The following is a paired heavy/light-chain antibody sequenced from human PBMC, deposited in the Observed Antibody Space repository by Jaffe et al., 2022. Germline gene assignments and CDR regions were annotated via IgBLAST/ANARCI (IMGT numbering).Heavy chain of an antibody. Sequence: QLQLQESGPGLVKPSETLSLTCTVSGGSISSSSYYWGWIRQPPGKGLEWIGSIYYSGSTYYNPSLKSRVTISVDTSKNQFSLKLSSVTAADTAVYYCAILPRSGTVGNAFDIWGQGTMVTVSS. J-gene: IGHJ3*02. CDR3: AILPRSGTVGNAFDI. V-gene: IGHV4-39*01. CDR2: IYYSGST. CDR1: GGSISSSSYY.
Light chain of an antibody. CDR1: QSLVYSDGNTY. J-gene: IGKJ2*01. CDR3: MQGTHWPLMYT. V-gene: IGKV2-30*01. CDR2: KVS. Sequence: DVVMTQSPLSLPVTLGQPASISCRSSQSLVYSDGNTYLNWFQQRPGQSPRRLIYKVSNRDSGVPDRFSGSGSGTDFTLKISRVEAEDVGVYYCMQGTHWPLMYTFGQGTKLEIK.